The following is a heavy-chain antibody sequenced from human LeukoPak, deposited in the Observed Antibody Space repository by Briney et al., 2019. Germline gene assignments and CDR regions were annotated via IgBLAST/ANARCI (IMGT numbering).Heavy chain of an antibody. CDR3: AKDDAWLRFGE. J-gene: IGHJ4*02. Sequence: GGSLRLSCAASGFTFNSYSMNWVRQAPGKGLEWVSYISSSTGTIYYADSVKGRFTISRDNSKNTLYLEVMSPTAEDTAVYYCAKDDAWLRFGEWSQGTLVTVSS. CDR1: GFTFNSYS. D-gene: IGHD3-10*01. V-gene: IGHV3-48*01. CDR2: ISSSTGTI.